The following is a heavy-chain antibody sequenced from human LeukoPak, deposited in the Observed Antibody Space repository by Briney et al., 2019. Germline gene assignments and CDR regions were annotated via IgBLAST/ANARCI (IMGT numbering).Heavy chain of an antibody. CDR3: ARVGSFGYFDY. CDR1: GFTFSNAW. CDR2: ISSSSSYI. D-gene: IGHD2-15*01. Sequence: GGSLRLSCAASGFTFSNAWMNWVRQAPGKGLEWVSSISSSSSYIYYADSVKGRFTISRDNAKNSLYLQMNSLRAEDTAVYYCARVGSFGYFDYWGQGTLVTVSS. V-gene: IGHV3-21*01. J-gene: IGHJ4*02.